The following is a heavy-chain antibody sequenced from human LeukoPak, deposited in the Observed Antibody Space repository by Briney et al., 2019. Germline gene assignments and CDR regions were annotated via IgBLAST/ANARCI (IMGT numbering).Heavy chain of an antibody. D-gene: IGHD5-24*01. J-gene: IGHJ4*02. V-gene: IGHV3-53*01. CDR3: ARGRDGYNFLNRGGYYYFDY. Sequence: GGSLRLSCTVSGFTVSSNSMSWVRQAPGKGLEWVSFIYSDNTHYSDSVKGRFTISRDNSKNTLYLQMNSLRAEDTAVYYCARGRDGYNFLNRGGYYYFDYWGQGILVTVSS. CDR1: GFTVSSNS. CDR2: IYSDNT.